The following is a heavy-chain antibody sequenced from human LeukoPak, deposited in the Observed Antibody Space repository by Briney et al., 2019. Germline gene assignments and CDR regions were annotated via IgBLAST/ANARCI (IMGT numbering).Heavy chain of an antibody. Sequence: GGSLRLSCAASGFTFSCYGMHWVRQAPGKGLEWVAVISYDGSNKYYADSVKGRFTISRDNSKNTLYLQMNSLRAEDTAVYYCAKVHISSAGDPLFDYWGQGTLVTVSS. CDR2: ISYDGSNK. CDR1: GFTFSCYG. J-gene: IGHJ4*02. V-gene: IGHV3-30*18. D-gene: IGHD7-27*01. CDR3: AKVHISSAGDPLFDY.